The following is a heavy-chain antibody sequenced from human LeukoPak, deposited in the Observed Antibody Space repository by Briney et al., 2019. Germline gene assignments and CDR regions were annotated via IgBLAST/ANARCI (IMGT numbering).Heavy chain of an antibody. CDR2: ISGSGGST. V-gene: IGHV3-23*01. J-gene: IGHJ4*02. D-gene: IGHD1-26*01. CDR3: AKEKFLGAKLVNLYYFDY. CDR1: GFTFSSYA. Sequence: PGGSLRLSCAASGFTFSSYAMSWVRQAPGKGLEWVSVISGSGGSTYYADSVKGRFTISRDNSKNTLYLQMNSLRAEDTAVYYCAKEKFLGAKLVNLYYFDYWGQGTLVTVSS.